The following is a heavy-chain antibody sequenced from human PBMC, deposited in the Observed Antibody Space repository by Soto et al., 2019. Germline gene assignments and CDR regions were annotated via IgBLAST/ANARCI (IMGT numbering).Heavy chain of an antibody. D-gene: IGHD6-25*01. Sequence: SETLSLTCTVSGGSINTYYWSWIRQPPGKGLEWIGYIYYSGSDSGSTNYIPSLKSRVTISVDTSKNQFSLRLTSVTAADTAVYFCTRGGGDFWGQGTLVTVSS. J-gene: IGHJ4*02. CDR1: GGSINTYY. V-gene: IGHV4-59*01. CDR3: TRGGGDF. CDR2: IYYSGSDSGST.